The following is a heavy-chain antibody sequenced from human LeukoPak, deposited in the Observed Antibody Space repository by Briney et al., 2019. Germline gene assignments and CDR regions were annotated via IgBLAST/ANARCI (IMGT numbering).Heavy chain of an antibody. J-gene: IGHJ4*02. D-gene: IGHD3-3*01. CDR1: GFTFYDYA. Sequence: GGSLRLSCAASGFTFYDYAMHWVRQAPGKGLEWVSGISWNSGSIGYADSVKGRFTISRDNAKNSLYLQMNSLRAEDMALYYCAKDPNYDFWSGYSFDYWGQGTLVTVSS. CDR3: AKDPNYDFWSGYSFDY. V-gene: IGHV3-9*03. CDR2: ISWNSGSI.